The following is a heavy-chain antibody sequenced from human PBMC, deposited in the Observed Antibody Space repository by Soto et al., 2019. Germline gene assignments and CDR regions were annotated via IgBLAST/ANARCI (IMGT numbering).Heavy chain of an antibody. D-gene: IGHD6-6*01. V-gene: IGHV4-30-4*01. CDR3: ARVQRTYSSSPALSGGYYYYYGMDV. CDR2: IYYSGST. CDR1: GGSISSGDYY. J-gene: IGHJ6*02. Sequence: PSETLSLTCTVSGGSISSGDYYWSWIRQPPGKGLEWIGYIYYSGSTYYNPSLKSRVTISVDTSKNQFSLKLSSVTAADTAVYYCARVQRTYSSSPALSGGYYYYYGMDVWGQGTTVTVSS.